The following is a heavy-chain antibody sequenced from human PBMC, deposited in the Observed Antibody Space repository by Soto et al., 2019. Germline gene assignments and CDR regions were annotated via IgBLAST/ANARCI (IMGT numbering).Heavy chain of an antibody. CDR3: ARGRGRWVAAAGYYYGMDV. Sequence: ETLSLTCAVYGVSFSGYYWSWIRQPPGKGLEWIGEINHSGSTNYNPSLKGRVTISVDTSKNQFSLKLSSVTAADTAVYYCARGRGRWVAAAGYYYGMDVWGQGTTVTVSS. V-gene: IGHV4-34*01. J-gene: IGHJ6*02. D-gene: IGHD6-13*01. CDR2: INHSGST. CDR1: GVSFSGYY.